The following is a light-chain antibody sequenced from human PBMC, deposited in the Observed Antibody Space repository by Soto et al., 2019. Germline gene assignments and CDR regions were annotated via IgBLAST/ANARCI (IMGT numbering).Light chain of an antibody. CDR2: DAS. J-gene: IGKJ1*01. Sequence: DIQMTQSPSTLSASVGDRVTITCRASQNINMWLAWYQQKPGKAPKLLIYDASSLQSGVPSRFGCSGSGTAFTLTISSLLPDDCAAYYCQHYSLYSQWTFGQGTKVEI. CDR1: QNINMW. CDR3: QHYSLYSQWT. V-gene: IGKV1-5*01.